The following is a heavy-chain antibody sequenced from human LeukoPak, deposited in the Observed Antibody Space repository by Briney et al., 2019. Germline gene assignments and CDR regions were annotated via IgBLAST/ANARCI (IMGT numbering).Heavy chain of an antibody. CDR2: ISGDGGDT. J-gene: IGHJ4*02. D-gene: IGHD5-12*01. CDR3: AKCGNSGCHLIDY. CDR1: GFTFDDYA. V-gene: IGHV3-43*02. Sequence: PGGSLRLSCAASGFTFDDYAMHWVRQAPGKGLEWVSLISGDGGDTYYADSVRGRFTISRDNSKSTLYLQMDSLRAEDTAVYYCAKCGNSGCHLIDYWGQGTLVTVSS.